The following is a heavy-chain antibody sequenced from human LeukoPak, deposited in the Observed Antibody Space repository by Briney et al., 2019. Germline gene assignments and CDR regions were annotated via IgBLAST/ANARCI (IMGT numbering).Heavy chain of an antibody. V-gene: IGHV5-51*01. CDR2: IYPGDSDT. D-gene: IGHD5-12*01. CDR3: ARPGYSGYTIDY. J-gene: IGHJ4*02. Sequence: GESLQISCKGSGYSFNSNWIAWVRQMPGKGLEWVGIIYPGDSDTRYSPSFQGQVTISADKSISTAYLQWSSLKASDTAMYYCARPGYSGYTIDYWGQGTLVTVSS. CDR1: GYSFNSNW.